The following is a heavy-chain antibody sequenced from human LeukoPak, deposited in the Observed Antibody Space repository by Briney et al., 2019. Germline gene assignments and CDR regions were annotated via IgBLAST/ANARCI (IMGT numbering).Heavy chain of an antibody. CDR3: ARSYCSSNSWYRSLDY. D-gene: IGHD2-2*02. J-gene: IGHJ4*02. Sequence: PSETLSLTCTVSGGSISSDDYYWSWIRQPRGKGLEWIGYIYYSGITYYNPSLKRRVTISVDTSKNHFSLKLSSVPAADTAVYYCARSYCSSNSWYRSLDYWGQGTLVTVSS. CDR2: IYYSGIT. V-gene: IGHV4-30-4*01. CDR1: GGSISSDDYY.